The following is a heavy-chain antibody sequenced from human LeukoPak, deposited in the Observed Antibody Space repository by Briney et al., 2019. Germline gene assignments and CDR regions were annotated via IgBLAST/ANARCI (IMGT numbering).Heavy chain of an antibody. CDR3: ARTGGGTFGGVIAPYYFDY. V-gene: IGHV4-4*02. CDR1: GDSINSNNW. D-gene: IGHD3-16*02. CDR2: IYHSGST. Sequence: PSEILSLTCTVSGDSINSNNWWTWVRPPPGKGLEWIGEIYHSGSTKYNPSLKRRVTISVQKSKNQFSLKLTSVTAADTAVYYCARTGGGTFGGVIAPYYFDYWGQGTLVTVSS. J-gene: IGHJ4*02.